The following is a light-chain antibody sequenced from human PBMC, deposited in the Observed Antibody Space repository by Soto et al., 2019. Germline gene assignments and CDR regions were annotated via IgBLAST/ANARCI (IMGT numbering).Light chain of an antibody. CDR1: SSDVGGYNY. Sequence: QSALTQPASVSGSPGQSITISCTGTSSDVGGYNYVSWYQQYPGNAPKLMISEVSNRPSGISNRFSGSKSANTAFLTISGLQAEDEADYYCSSYTSSSTLGVFGTGTKLTVL. V-gene: IGLV2-14*01. J-gene: IGLJ1*01. CDR2: EVS. CDR3: SSYTSSSTLGV.